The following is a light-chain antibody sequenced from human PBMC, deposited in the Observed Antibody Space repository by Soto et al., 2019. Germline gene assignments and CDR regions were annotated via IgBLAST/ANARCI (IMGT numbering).Light chain of an antibody. CDR1: SSDVGGYNY. Sequence: QSALTQPASVSGSPGQSITISCTGTSSDVGGYNYVSWYQQHPGKAPKLMIYDVSNRPSGVSNRFCGSKSGNTASLTISGPQPEDEDDYYCSSYSSGGTVAVVFGRGTKLTVL. CDR2: DVS. V-gene: IGLV2-14*03. J-gene: IGLJ2*01. CDR3: SSYSSGGTVAVV.